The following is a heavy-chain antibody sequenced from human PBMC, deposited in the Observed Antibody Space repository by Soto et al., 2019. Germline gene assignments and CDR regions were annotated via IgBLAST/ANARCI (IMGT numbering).Heavy chain of an antibody. V-gene: IGHV1-18*04. CDR1: GHTSADFD. CDR2: VSGNNGAS. J-gene: IGHJ5*01. CDR3: VRDQKYFRVNGNWFDS. Sequence: VASGEVGSKASGHTSADFDINWVRQAPGQGLEWMGWVSGNNGASNPAPKVQGRITMTLDTSTGVSYMALRSLRSDDTAIYYCVRDQKYFRVNGNWFDSWGQGTLVTVSS. D-gene: IGHD2-2*01.